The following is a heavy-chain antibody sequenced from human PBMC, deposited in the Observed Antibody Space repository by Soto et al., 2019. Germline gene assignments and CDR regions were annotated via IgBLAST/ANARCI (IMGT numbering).Heavy chain of an antibody. J-gene: IGHJ4*02. D-gene: IGHD6-6*01. CDR3: AKGSSSSKRIDY. CDR2: ISYDGSNK. CDR1: GFTFSSYD. Sequence: QVQLVESGGGVVQPGRSLRLSCAASGFTFSSYDMHWVRQAPGKGLEWVAVISYDGSNKYYADSVKGRFTISRDNSKNTLYLQMNSLRAEDTAVYYCAKGSSSSKRIDYWGQGTLVTVSS. V-gene: IGHV3-30*18.